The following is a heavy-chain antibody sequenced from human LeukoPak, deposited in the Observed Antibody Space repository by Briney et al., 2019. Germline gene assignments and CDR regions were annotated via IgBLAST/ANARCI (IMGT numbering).Heavy chain of an antibody. J-gene: IGHJ3*02. CDR1: GGFISSSSNY. D-gene: IGHD5-18*01. CDR3: ARYPGGYSYGCDAFDI. CDR2: IYYSGST. Sequence: PSETLSLTCTVSGGFISSSSNYWGWIRQPPGKGLEWIGSIYYSGSTYYNPSLKSRVTISVDTSKNQFSLKQSSVTAADTAVYYCARYPGGYSYGCDAFDIWGQGTMVTVSS. V-gene: IGHV4-39*01.